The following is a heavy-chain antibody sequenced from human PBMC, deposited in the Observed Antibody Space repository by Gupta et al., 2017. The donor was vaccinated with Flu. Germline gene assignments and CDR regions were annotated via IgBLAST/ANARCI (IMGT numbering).Heavy chain of an antibody. J-gene: IGHJ6*02. D-gene: IGHD1-7*01. CDR2: ISSNGGST. V-gene: IGHV3-64D*06. CDR1: GFTFSSYA. Sequence: EVQLVESGGGLVQPGGSLRLSCSASGFTFSSYAMHWVRQAPGKGLEYVSAISSNGGSTYYADSVKGRFTISRDNSKNTLYLQMSSLRAEDTAVYYCVKVRDAGTTFTYYGMDVWGQGTTVTVSS. CDR3: VKVRDAGTTFTYYGMDV.